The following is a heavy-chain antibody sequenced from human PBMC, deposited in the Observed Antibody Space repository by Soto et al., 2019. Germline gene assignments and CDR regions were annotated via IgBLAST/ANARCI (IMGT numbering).Heavy chain of an antibody. V-gene: IGHV1-69*12. J-gene: IGHJ4*02. D-gene: IGHD2-2*01. Sequence: QVQLVQSGAEVKKPGSSVKVSCKASGGTFSSYAISWVRQAPGQGLEWMGGIIPIFGTANYAQKFQGRVTITADESTSTAYMELSSLRSEDTAVYYCARDKLSYCISTSCAPRGLGYWGQGTLVTVSS. CDR3: ARDKLSYCISTSCAPRGLGY. CDR1: GGTFSSYA. CDR2: IIPIFGTA.